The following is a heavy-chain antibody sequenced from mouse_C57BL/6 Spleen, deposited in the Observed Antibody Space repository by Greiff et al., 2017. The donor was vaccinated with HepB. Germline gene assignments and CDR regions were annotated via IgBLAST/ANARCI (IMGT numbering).Heavy chain of an antibody. Sequence: QVQLKQSGAELVRPGASVTLSCKASGYTFTDYEMHWVKQTPVHGLEWIGAIDPETGGTAYNQKFKGKAILTADKSSSTAYMELRSLTSEDSAVYYCTREGYYYGSFYFDYWGQGTTLTVSS. J-gene: IGHJ2*01. D-gene: IGHD1-1*01. V-gene: IGHV1-15*01. CDR1: GYTFTDYE. CDR2: IDPETGGT. CDR3: TREGYYYGSFYFDY.